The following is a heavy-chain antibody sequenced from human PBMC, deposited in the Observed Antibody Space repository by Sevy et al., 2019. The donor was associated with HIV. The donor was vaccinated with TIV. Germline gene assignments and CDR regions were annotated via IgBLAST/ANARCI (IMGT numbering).Heavy chain of an antibody. D-gene: IGHD3-16*01. CDR3: ARDSLSYSSSWGYFDY. CDR2: ITAYSGKT. V-gene: IGHV1-18*04. Sequence: AASVKVSCKTSGYTFSSYGVSWVRQAPGQGLEWMGWITAYSGKTYYAEKFQGRVTMTTDTSTNTMYLELRSLRYDDTAVYYCARDSLSYSSSWGYFDYWGQGTLVTVSS. CDR1: GYTFSSYG. J-gene: IGHJ4*02.